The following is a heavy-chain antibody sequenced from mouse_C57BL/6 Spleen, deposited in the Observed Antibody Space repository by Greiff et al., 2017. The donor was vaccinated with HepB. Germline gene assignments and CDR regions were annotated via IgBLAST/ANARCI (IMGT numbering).Heavy chain of an antibody. CDR2: IDPETGGT. J-gene: IGHJ2*01. CDR1: GYTFTDYE. CDR3: TRWGLLPDY. V-gene: IGHV1-15*01. Sequence: QVQLKESGAELVRPGASVTLSCKASGYTFTDYEMHWVKQTPVHGLEWIGAIDPETGGTAYNQKFKGKAILTADKSSSTAYMELRSLTSEDSAVYYCTRWGLLPDYWGQGTTLTVSS. D-gene: IGHD2-3*01.